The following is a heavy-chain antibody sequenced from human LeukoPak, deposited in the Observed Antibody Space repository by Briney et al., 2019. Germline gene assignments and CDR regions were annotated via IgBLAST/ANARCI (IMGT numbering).Heavy chain of an antibody. CDR2: ISGSSSSI. V-gene: IGHV3-21*04. CDR3: TRDRTVAHFDC. J-gene: IGHJ4*02. Sequence: GGSLRLSCVASGFTFTTYTMYWVRQAPGQGLELVSFISGSSSSIYYADSVQGRFITFRDNAKNYLYPQKNSLRAEDTAVYYCTRDRTVAHFDCWGQGTLVTVSS. CDR1: GFTFTTYT. D-gene: IGHD4-17*01.